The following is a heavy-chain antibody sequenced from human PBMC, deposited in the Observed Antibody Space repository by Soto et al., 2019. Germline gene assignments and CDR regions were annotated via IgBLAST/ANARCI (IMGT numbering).Heavy chain of an antibody. CDR2: ISGSGGST. V-gene: IGHV3-23*01. D-gene: IGHD3-22*01. Sequence: GGSLRLSCAASGFTFSSYAMSWVRQAPGKGLEWVSAISGSGGSTYYADSVKGRFTISRDNSKNTLYLQMNSLRAEDTAVYYCASSLHRITMIVVGAFDIWGQGTMVTVSS. CDR1: GFTFSSYA. J-gene: IGHJ3*02. CDR3: ASSLHRITMIVVGAFDI.